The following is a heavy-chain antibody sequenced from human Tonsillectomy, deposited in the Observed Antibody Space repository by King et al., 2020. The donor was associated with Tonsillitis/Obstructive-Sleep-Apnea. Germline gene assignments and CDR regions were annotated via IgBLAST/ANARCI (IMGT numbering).Heavy chain of an antibody. CDR2: IWYDGSNK. V-gene: IGHV3-33*01. CDR1: GFTFSSYG. Sequence: VQLVESGGGVVQPGRSLRLSCAASGFTFSSYGMHWVRQAPGKGLEWVAVIWYDGSNKYYADSVKGRFTISRDNSKNTLYLQMNSLRAEDTAVYYCARELVGASHPFDYWGQGTLVTVSS. J-gene: IGHJ4*02. CDR3: ARELVGASHPFDY. D-gene: IGHD1-26*01.